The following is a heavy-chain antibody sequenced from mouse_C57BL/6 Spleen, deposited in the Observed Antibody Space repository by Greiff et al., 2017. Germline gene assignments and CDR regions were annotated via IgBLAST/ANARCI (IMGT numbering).Heavy chain of an antibody. D-gene: IGHD1-2*01. J-gene: IGHJ2*01. V-gene: IGHV1-15*01. Sequence: VQLQQSGAELVRPGASVTLSCKASGYTFTDYEMHWVKQTPVHGLEWIGAIDPETGGTAYNQKFKGKAILTADKSSSTAYMELRSLTSEDSAVYYCTRDDGPFDYWGQGTTLTVSS. CDR1: GYTFTDYE. CDR3: TRDDGPFDY. CDR2: IDPETGGT.